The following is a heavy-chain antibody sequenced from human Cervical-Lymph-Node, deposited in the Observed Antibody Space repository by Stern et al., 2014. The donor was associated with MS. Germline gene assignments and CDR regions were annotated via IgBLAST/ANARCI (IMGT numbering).Heavy chain of an antibody. Sequence: QVTLRESGPTLVKPTQTLTLTCTFSGFSLSTSGVGVGWIRQPPGKALEWLALTYWEDDTRYSPSLKNRLTITKDTSKNQVVLTMTDMDPADTATYYCAHRIQKLSVNWFDPWGQGTLVTVSS. CDR1: GFSLSTSGVG. CDR2: TYWEDDT. V-gene: IGHV2-5*02. J-gene: IGHJ5*02. CDR3: AHRIQKLSVNWFDP. D-gene: IGHD3-16*02.